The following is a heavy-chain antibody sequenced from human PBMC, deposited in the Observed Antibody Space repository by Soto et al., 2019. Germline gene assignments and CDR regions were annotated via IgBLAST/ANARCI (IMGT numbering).Heavy chain of an antibody. Sequence: ASGKVSGKASGYTLTREDINWLRQATGQGLERMGWMNPNSGNTGYAQKFQGRVTMTRNTSISTAYMELSSLRSEDTAVYYCASGGGGGDYYYYYGMDVWGQGTTVTVSS. CDR2: MNPNSGNT. J-gene: IGHJ6*02. V-gene: IGHV1-8*01. CDR1: GYTLTRED. CDR3: ASGGGGGDYYYYYGMDV. D-gene: IGHD2-21*02.